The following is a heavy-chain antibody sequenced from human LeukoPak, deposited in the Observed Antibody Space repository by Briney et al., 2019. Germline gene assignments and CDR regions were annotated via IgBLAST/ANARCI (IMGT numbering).Heavy chain of an antibody. D-gene: IGHD6-6*01. CDR3: ARDSSSGAFDI. J-gene: IGHJ3*02. CDR2: ISYDGSNK. CDR1: GFTFSSYA. V-gene: IGHV3-30-3*01. Sequence: GGSLRLSCAASGFTFSSYAMHWVRQAPGKGLEWVAVISYDGSNKYYADSVKGRFTISRDNSKNTLYLQMNSLRAEDTAVYYCARDSSSGAFDIWGQGTMVTVSS.